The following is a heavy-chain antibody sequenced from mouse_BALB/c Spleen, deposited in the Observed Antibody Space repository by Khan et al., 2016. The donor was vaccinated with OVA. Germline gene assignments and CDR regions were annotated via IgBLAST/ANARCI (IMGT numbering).Heavy chain of an antibody. Sequence: QVQLKESGPGLVAPSQSLSITCTISGFSLTNYGVHWVRQPPGKGLEWLAVIWSDGSTTYNSDLKSRLTITKDNSKRQVFLKMNSLQTDDTAICFCARQHYGQYNVMDYWGQGTSVTVYS. D-gene: IGHD1-1*01. CDR1: GFSLTNYG. CDR3: ARQHYGQYNVMDY. J-gene: IGHJ4*01. V-gene: IGHV2-6-1*01. CDR2: IWSDGST.